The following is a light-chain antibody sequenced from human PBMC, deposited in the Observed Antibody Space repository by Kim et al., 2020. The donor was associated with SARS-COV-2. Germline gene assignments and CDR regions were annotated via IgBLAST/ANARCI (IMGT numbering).Light chain of an antibody. CDR2: NRN. CDR3: NSRDSNGNHGV. V-gene: IGLV3-19*01. J-gene: IGLJ3*02. Sequence: SSELTQDPAVSVALGQTVRLTCQGDSLRNYFASWYQQKPGQAPVLVMYNRNNRPSGIPDRFSGSRSGNTASLTITGAQAEDEADYYCNSRDSNGNHGVFGGGTKLTVL. CDR1: SLRNYF.